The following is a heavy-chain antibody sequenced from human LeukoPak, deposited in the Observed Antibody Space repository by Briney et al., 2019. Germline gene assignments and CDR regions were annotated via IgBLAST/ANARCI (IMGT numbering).Heavy chain of an antibody. Sequence: GGSLRLSCAASGFTFSSYWMHWVRQTPGTGLVWVSRISSDGSSTSYGDSVKGRFTISRDNAKNTLYLQMNSLSAEDTAVYYCVRKLYNQGDYWGQGTLVTVSS. CDR2: ISSDGSST. CDR1: GFTFSSYW. J-gene: IGHJ4*02. CDR3: VRKLYNQGDY. V-gene: IGHV3-74*01. D-gene: IGHD1-14*01.